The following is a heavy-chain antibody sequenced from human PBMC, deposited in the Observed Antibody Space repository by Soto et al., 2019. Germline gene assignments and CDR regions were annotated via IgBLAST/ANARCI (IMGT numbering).Heavy chain of an antibody. D-gene: IGHD4-17*01. J-gene: IGHJ4*02. CDR3: ARRSGAWPYYFHS. V-gene: IGHV4-39*01. Sequence: PSETLSLTCIVSGGSISSSNYYWGWIRQPPGKGLEWIGSIYYSGTTYYNPSLKSRVTISVDTSKNQFSLKLSSVTAADTAVYYCARRSGAWPYYFHSWGQGTLVTVS. CDR2: IYYSGTT. CDR1: GGSISSSNYY.